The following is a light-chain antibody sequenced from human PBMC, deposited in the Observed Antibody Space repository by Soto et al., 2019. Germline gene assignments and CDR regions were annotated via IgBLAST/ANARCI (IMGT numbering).Light chain of an antibody. CDR2: DNY. V-gene: IGLV1-51*01. Sequence: QSVLTQPPSVSAAPGQKVTISCSGSSSNIGNNYVSWYQQLPGAAPKLLIYDNYKRPSGIPDRFSGSKSGTSATLGISGLQTGDEAVYYCGTWDSGLSAGGVFGGGTKVTVL. CDR1: SSNIGNNY. J-gene: IGLJ3*02. CDR3: GTWDSGLSAGGV.